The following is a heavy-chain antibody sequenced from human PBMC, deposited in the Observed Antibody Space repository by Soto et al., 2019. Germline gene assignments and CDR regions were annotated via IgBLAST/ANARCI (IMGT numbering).Heavy chain of an antibody. J-gene: IGHJ4*02. D-gene: IGHD6-6*01. CDR1: GGSISSSSYY. V-gene: IGHV4-39*01. Sequence: QLQLQESGPGLVKPSETLSLTCTVSGGSISSSSYYWGWIRQPPGKGLECIGSIYYIGSTYYNPSLKSRVTISGDTSKNQFSLKLRSVTVADTAVYYCSTPLDAREHYWGQGTLVTVSS. CDR3: STPLDAREHY. CDR2: IYYIGST.